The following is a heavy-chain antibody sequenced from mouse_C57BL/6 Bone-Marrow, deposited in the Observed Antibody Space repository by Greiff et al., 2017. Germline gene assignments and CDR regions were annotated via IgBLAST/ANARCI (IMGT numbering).Heavy chain of an antibody. CDR1: GFTFSNYW. CDR3: TGYDYAYYFDY. D-gene: IGHD2-4*01. J-gene: IGHJ2*01. V-gene: IGHV6-3*01. CDR2: IRLKSDNYAT. Sequence: EVMLVESGGGLVQPGGSMKLSCVASGFTFSNYWMNWVRQSPGKGLEWVAQIRLKSDNYATHYAESVKGRFTISRDDSKSSVYLQMNNLRAEDTGIYYCTGYDYAYYFDYWGQGTTLTVSS.